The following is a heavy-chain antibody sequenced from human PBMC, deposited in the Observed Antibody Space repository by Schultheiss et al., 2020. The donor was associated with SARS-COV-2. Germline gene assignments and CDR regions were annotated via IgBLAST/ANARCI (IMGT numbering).Heavy chain of an antibody. Sequence: SETLSLTCAVYGGSFSGYYWSWIRQPAGKGLEWIGRIYTSGSTNYNPSLKSRVTISVDTSKNQFSLKLSSVTAADTAVYYCARDIVVPAAIPGEVYYYYMDVWGKGTTVTVSS. CDR1: GGSFSGYY. CDR2: IYTSGST. J-gene: IGHJ6*03. V-gene: IGHV4-4*07. CDR3: ARDIVVPAAIPGEVYYYYMDV. D-gene: IGHD2-2*02.